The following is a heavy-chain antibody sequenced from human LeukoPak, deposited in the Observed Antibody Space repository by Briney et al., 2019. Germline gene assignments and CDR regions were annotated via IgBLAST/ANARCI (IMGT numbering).Heavy chain of an antibody. J-gene: IGHJ6*02. D-gene: IGHD2-8*01. Sequence: ASVTVSCTASGGTFSSYAISWVRQAPGQGLEWMGGIIPIFGTANYAQKFQGRVTITADESTSTAYMELSSLRSEDTAVYYCATRAYCTNGVCYPDYYYGMDVWGQGTTVTVSS. CDR2: IIPIFGTA. CDR1: GGTFSSYA. CDR3: ATRAYCTNGVCYPDYYYGMDV. V-gene: IGHV1-69*13.